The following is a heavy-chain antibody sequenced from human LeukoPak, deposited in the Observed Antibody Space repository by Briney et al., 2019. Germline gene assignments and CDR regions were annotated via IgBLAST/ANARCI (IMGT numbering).Heavy chain of an antibody. J-gene: IGHJ3*02. CDR2: IFYSGST. Sequence: KPSETLSLTCTVSGGSISSFYWSWIRQPPGKGLEWIGYIFYSGSTNYNPSLKSRIAISVDSSKNQFSLKLSSVTAADTAVYYCARPYWSGYQSGTGYAFDIWGQGTMVTVSS. D-gene: IGHD3-3*01. V-gene: IGHV4-59*01. CDR3: ARPYWSGYQSGTGYAFDI. CDR1: GGSISSFY.